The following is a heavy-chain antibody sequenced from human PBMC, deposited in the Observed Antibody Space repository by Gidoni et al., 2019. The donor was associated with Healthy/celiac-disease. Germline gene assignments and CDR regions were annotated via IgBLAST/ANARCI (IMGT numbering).Heavy chain of an antibody. V-gene: IGHV3-21*01. CDR1: GFSFSSYS. Sequence: EVQLVESGGGLVKPGGSLRLSCAASGFSFSSYSMNWFRQAPGKGLEWVSAISSSSSYIYYADAVKGRFTISRDNAKNALYLQMNSRRAEDTAVYYCARDSAYCGGDCYSSEYFQHWGQGTLVTVSS. CDR2: ISSSSSYI. J-gene: IGHJ1*01. CDR3: ARDSAYCGGDCYSSEYFQH. D-gene: IGHD2-21*02.